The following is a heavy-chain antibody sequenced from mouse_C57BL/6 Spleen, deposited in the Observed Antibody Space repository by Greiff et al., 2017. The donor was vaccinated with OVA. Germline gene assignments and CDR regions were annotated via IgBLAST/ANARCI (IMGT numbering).Heavy chain of an antibody. V-gene: IGHV1-72*01. CDR1: GYTFTSYW. Sequence: QVQLKQPGAELVKPGASVKLSCKASGYTFTSYWMHWVKQRPGRGLEWIGRIDPNSGGTKYNEKFKSKATLTVDKPSSTAYMQLSSLTSEDSAVYYCARSSGNGSGRYFDVWGTGTTVTVSS. CDR2: IDPNSGGT. D-gene: IGHD3-1*01. J-gene: IGHJ1*03. CDR3: ARSSGNGSGRYFDV.